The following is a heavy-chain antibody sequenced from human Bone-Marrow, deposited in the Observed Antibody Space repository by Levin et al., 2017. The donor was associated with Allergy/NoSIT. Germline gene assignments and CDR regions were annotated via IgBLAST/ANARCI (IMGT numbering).Heavy chain of an antibody. CDR1: GFTFSSYA. CDR2: IGGNGGSA. D-gene: IGHD3-10*01. CDR3: AKEGERMNYFGSGNFDY. J-gene: IGHJ4*02. V-gene: IGHV3-23*01. Sequence: GESLKISCAASGFTFSSYAMNWVRQAPGKGLEWVSFIGGNGGSAKYADSVKGRFTISRDNSKNTLYLEMNSLRAEDTALYYCAKEGERMNYFGSGNFDYWGQGTLVTVSS.